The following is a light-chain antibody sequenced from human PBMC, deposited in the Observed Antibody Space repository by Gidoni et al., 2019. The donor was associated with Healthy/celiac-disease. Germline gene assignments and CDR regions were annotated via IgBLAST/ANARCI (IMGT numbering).Light chain of an antibody. CDR1: KLGDKY. Sequence: SYELTQPPSVSLSPGQTASITCSGDKLGDKYACWYQQKPGQSPVLVIYQDSKRPSGIPARFSGSNSGNTATLTISGTQAMDEADYYCQAWDSSTAVFGTGTKVTVL. V-gene: IGLV3-1*01. J-gene: IGLJ1*01. CDR2: QDS. CDR3: QAWDSSTAV.